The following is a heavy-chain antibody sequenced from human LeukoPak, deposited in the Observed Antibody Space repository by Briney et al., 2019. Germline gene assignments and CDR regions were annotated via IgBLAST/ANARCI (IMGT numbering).Heavy chain of an antibody. Sequence: SETLSLTCAVYGGSFSGYYWSWIRQPPGKGLEWIGEINHSGSTNYNPSLKSRVAISVDTSKNQFSLKLSSVTAADTAVYYCARGRYLPLYFDYWGQGTLVTVSS. D-gene: IGHD1-14*01. J-gene: IGHJ4*02. CDR2: INHSGST. CDR1: GGSFSGYY. CDR3: ARGRYLPLYFDY. V-gene: IGHV4-34*01.